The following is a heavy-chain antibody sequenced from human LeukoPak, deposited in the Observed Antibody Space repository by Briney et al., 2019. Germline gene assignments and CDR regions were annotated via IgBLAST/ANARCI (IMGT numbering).Heavy chain of an antibody. CDR2: INPNSGGT. Sequence: ASVTVSCKASVYTFTGYYMHWVRQAPGQGLEWMGWINPNSGGTNYAQKFQGRVTMTRDTSISKAYMQLSSLSSDDTAVCHCAGVRGVTKVTMNPYYYRHVWREGTTVTVSS. D-gene: IGHD4-11*01. CDR1: VYTFTGYY. CDR3: AGVRGVTKVTMNPYYYRHV. J-gene: IGHJ6*03. V-gene: IGHV1-2*02.